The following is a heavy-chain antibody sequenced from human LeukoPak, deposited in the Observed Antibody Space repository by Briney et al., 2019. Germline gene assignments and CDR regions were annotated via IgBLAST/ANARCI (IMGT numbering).Heavy chain of an antibody. V-gene: IGHV3-7*01. CDR1: GFTFSSYG. CDR2: IKQDGSEK. CDR3: ARKYSSPGTVDY. Sequence: GGSLRLSCAASGFTFSSYGIHWVRQAPGKGLEWVANIKQDGSEKYYVDSVKGRFAISRDNAKNSLYLQMNSLRAEDTAVYYCARKYSSPGTVDYWGQGTLVTVSS. D-gene: IGHD6-6*01. J-gene: IGHJ4*02.